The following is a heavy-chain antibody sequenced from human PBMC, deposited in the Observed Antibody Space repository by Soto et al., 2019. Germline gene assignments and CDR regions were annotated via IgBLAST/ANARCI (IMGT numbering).Heavy chain of an antibody. Sequence: GGSLRLSCAASGFTFSSYAMSWVRQAPGKGLEWVSAISSSGGGTYYADSVKGRFTISRDNSKNTLYLQMNSLRAEDTAVYYCAKGYPSGKNFDYWGQGXLVTVYS. J-gene: IGHJ4*02. V-gene: IGHV3-23*01. D-gene: IGHD6-19*01. CDR3: AKGYPSGKNFDY. CDR2: ISSSGGGT. CDR1: GFTFSSYA.